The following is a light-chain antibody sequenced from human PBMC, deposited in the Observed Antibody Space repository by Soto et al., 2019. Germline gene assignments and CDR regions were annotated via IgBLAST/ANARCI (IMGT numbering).Light chain of an antibody. CDR3: SSYGGSNTVV. Sequence: QSVLTQPPSASGSPGQSVTISCTGSSSDVGGYNYVSWYQQHPGKAPKLMIYEVSKSPSGVPARLSGSKSGNTASLTVSGLQAEDEADYYCSSYGGSNTVVFGGGTKLTVL. J-gene: IGLJ2*01. V-gene: IGLV2-8*01. CDR1: SSDVGGYNY. CDR2: EVS.